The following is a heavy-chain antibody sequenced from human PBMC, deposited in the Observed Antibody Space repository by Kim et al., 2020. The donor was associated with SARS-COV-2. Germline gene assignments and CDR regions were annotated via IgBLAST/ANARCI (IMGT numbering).Heavy chain of an antibody. CDR2: IKQDGSEK. V-gene: IGHV3-7*01. D-gene: IGHD3-22*01. Sequence: GGSLRLSCAASGFAFSSYWMSWVRQAPGKGLEWVANIKQDGSEKYYVDSVKGRFTISRDNAKNSLYLQMNSLRAEDTAVYYCARGGPIYYYDSSGYLEWGQGTLVTVSS. CDR3: ARGGPIYYYDSSGYLE. J-gene: IGHJ4*02. CDR1: GFAFSSYW.